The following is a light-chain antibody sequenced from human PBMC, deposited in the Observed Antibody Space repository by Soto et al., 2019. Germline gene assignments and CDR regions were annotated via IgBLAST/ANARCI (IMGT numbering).Light chain of an antibody. V-gene: IGKV3-11*01. CDR1: QSVSSY. CDR2: DAS. J-gene: IGKJ4*01. Sequence: EIVLTQSPGTLSLSPGERATLSCRASQSVSSYLAWYQQKPGQAPRLLIYDASNRAAGITARFSGSGSGTDFTLTISSLEPEDFAVYYCQQRSNWPPSLTFGGGTKVEIK. CDR3: QQRSNWPPSLT.